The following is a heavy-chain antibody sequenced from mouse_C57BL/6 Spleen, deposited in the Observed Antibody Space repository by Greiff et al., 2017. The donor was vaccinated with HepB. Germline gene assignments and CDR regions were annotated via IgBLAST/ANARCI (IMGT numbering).Heavy chain of an antibody. V-gene: IGHV5-9-1*02. CDR1: GFTFSSYA. CDR3: TSITTVVATGFDY. D-gene: IGHD1-1*01. Sequence: EVQRVESGEGLVKPGGSLKLPCAASGFTFSSYAMSWVRQTPEKRLEWVAYISSGGDYIYYADTVKGRFTISRDNARNTLYLQMSSLKSEDTAMYYCTSITTVVATGFDYWGQGTTLTVSS. J-gene: IGHJ2*01. CDR2: ISSGGDYI.